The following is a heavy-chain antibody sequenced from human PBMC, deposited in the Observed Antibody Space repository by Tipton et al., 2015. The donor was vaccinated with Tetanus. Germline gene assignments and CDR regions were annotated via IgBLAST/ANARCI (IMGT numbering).Heavy chain of an antibody. J-gene: IGHJ6*02. D-gene: IGHD5/OR15-5a*01. CDR3: AKAVSYYGMDV. CDR2: ISGSGATI. Sequence: QLVQSGGDLVKPGGSLRLSCAASGFTFSDYYMTWIRQAPGKGLEWVSYISGSGATIYYADSVRGRFTISRDNAKNSLYLQMNSLRAEDTALYYCAKAVSYYGMDVWGQGTTVTVSS. V-gene: IGHV3-11*01. CDR1: GFTFSDYY.